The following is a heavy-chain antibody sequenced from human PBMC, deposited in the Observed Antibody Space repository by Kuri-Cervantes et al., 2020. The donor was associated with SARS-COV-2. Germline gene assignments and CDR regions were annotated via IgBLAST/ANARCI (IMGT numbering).Heavy chain of an antibody. V-gene: IGHV3-7*03. J-gene: IGHJ3*02. CDR3: ARESSGSGDAFDI. CDR1: GFTFSGYW. CDR2: MKGDGSEK. Sequence: GESLKISCAASGFTFSGYWMNWVRQAPGKGLEWVANMKGDGSEKYYVDSVKGRFTISRDNAKNSLFLQMNSLRAEDTAVYYCARESSGSGDAFDIWGQGTMVTVSS. D-gene: IGHD3-10*01.